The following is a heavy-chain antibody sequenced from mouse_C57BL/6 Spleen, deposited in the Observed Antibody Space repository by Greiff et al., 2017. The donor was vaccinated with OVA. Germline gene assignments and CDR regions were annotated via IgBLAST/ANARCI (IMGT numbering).Heavy chain of an antibody. CDR1: GYTFTSYW. J-gene: IGHJ3*01. V-gene: IGHV1-59*01. CDR3: ARSGLWDGFAY. CDR2: IDPSDSYT. Sequence: VQLQQPGAELVRPGTSVKLSCKASGYTFTSYWMHWVKQRPGQGLEWIGVIDPSDSYTNYNQKFKGKATLTVDTSSSTAYMQLSSLTSEDSAVYYGARSGLWDGFAYWGQGTLVTVSA. D-gene: IGHD4-1*01.